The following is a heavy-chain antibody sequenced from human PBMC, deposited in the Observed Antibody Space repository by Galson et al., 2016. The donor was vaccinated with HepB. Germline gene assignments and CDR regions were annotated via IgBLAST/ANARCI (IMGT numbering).Heavy chain of an antibody. CDR3: AKDREQYPYFDILTGYFEH. V-gene: IGHV3-30*18. J-gene: IGHJ4*02. D-gene: IGHD3-9*01. Sequence: SLRLSCAASGFTFSNYAMHWVRQAPGKGLEWVALISYDGSNKYSADSVKGRLTISRDNSKDTLNLQVNSLRAEDKAVYYCAKDREQYPYFDILTGYFEHWGQGTLVTVSS. CDR1: GFTFSNYA. CDR2: ISYDGSNK.